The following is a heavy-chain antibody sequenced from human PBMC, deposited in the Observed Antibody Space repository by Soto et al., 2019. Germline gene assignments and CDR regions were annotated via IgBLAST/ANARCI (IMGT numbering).Heavy chain of an antibody. V-gene: IGHV2-5*01. CDR1: GFSLRTTGVG. D-gene: IGHD3-16*01. J-gene: IGHJ4*02. CDR2: IYWNDDT. Sequence: QITLKESGPTLVKPTQTLTLTCTYSGFSLRTTGVGVGWIRQPPGKALEWRGIIYWNDDTRYSPSLKSRFTLTSDISNSQLVLTMTNMDPVDTCTYYCAHTWGLPFDYWGQGTQVIVSS. CDR3: AHTWGLPFDY.